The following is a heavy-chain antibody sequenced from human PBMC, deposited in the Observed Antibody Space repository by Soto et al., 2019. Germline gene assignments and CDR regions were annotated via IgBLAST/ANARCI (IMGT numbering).Heavy chain of an antibody. J-gene: IGHJ4*02. CDR1: GGSISSYY. V-gene: IGHV4-59*01. Sequence: SETLSLTCTVSGGSISSYYWSWIRQPPGKGLEWIGYIYYSGSTKYNPSLKSRDTISVDTSKNQFSLKMSSVTAADTAFYYCARTLYSYGPRFDYWGQRTLVTVSS. D-gene: IGHD5-18*01. CDR3: ARTLYSYGPRFDY. CDR2: IYYSGST.